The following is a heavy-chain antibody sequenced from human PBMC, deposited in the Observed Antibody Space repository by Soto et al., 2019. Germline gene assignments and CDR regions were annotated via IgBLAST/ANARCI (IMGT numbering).Heavy chain of an antibody. CDR2: INHSGST. CDR3: ARGCSGDSCYSNPIDY. Sequence: SETLSLTCAVYGGSFSDYYWSWIRQPPGKGLEWIGEINHSGSTNYNPSLKSRVTISVDTSKNQFSLKLSSVTAADTAVYYCARGCSGDSCYSNPIDYWGQGTLVTVSS. D-gene: IGHD2-15*01. V-gene: IGHV4-34*01. CDR1: GGSFSDYY. J-gene: IGHJ4*02.